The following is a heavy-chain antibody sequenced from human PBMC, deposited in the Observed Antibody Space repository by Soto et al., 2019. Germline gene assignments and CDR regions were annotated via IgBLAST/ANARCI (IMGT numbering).Heavy chain of an antibody. CDR2: ISPDGAT. CDR1: GGSFSTNH. J-gene: IGHJ4*02. V-gene: IGHV4-34*01. CDR3: ARGLAAQSFYFDF. Sequence: QVQLHQWGAGLVRPSETLALTCAVNGGSFSTNHWNWIRQSPGKGLEWIGEISPDGATNLNPTLKSRLSMSVETSKRQFSLHLTSVTAADTAVYFCARGLAAQSFYFDFWGQGTLVTVSS. D-gene: IGHD3-16*02.